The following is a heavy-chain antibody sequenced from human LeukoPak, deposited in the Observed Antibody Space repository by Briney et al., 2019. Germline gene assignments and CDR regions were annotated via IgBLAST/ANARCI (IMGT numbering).Heavy chain of an antibody. CDR1: GFTFSSYD. Sequence: QTGGSLRLSCAASGFTFSSYDMHWVRQATGKGLEWVSAIGTAGDTYYPGSVKGRFTISRENAKNSLYLQMNSLRAEDTAVYYCARGAGYSSGWINKQIYYYGMDVWGQGTTVTVSS. CDR3: ARGAGYSSGWINKQIYYYGMDV. D-gene: IGHD6-19*01. J-gene: IGHJ6*02. V-gene: IGHV3-13*01. CDR2: IGTAGDT.